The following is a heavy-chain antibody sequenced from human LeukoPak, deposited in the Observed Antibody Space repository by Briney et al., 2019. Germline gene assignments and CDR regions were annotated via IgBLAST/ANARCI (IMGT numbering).Heavy chain of an antibody. CDR2: ISAYNGNT. Sequence: ASVKVSCKASGYTFTSYGISWVRQAPGQGLEWMGWISAYNGNTNYAQKLQGRVTMTTDTSTSTAYMELRSLRSDDTAVYYCARTGSYYGSGSYYFLYYMDVWGKGTTVTVSS. J-gene: IGHJ6*03. D-gene: IGHD3-10*01. V-gene: IGHV1-18*01. CDR1: GYTFTSYG. CDR3: ARTGSYYGSGSYYFLYYMDV.